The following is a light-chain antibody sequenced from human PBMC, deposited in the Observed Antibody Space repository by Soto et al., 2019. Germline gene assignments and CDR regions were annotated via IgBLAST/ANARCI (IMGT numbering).Light chain of an antibody. CDR2: EVS. J-gene: IGLJ1*01. CDR3: SSYTTRSTQV. V-gene: IGLV2-14*01. CDR1: SSDIGGYKH. Sequence: QSALTQPASVSGSPGQSITISCTGTSSDIGGYKHVSWYQQHPGKAPKLMIYEVSNRPSGVSNRFSGSKSGNTASLTISGLQAEDEADYYCSSYTTRSTQVFGTGTKLTVL.